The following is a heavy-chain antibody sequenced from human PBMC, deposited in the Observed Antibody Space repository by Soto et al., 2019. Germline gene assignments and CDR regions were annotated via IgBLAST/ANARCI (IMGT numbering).Heavy chain of an antibody. Sequence: EVQLLESGGGLVQPGGSLRLSCAASGFTFSSYAMSWVRQAPGKGLEWVSAISGSGGSTYYADSVKGRFTISRDNSKNTLYLKMNSLRAEDTAVYYCAKSPSGDFWSGYYTLIYWGQGPLVTVSS. CDR1: GFTFSSYA. CDR3: AKSPSGDFWSGYYTLIY. V-gene: IGHV3-23*01. D-gene: IGHD3-3*01. CDR2: ISGSGGST. J-gene: IGHJ4*02.